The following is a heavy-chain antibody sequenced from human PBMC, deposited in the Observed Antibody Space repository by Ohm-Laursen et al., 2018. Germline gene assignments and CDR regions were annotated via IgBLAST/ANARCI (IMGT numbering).Heavy chain of an antibody. Sequence: SLRLSCTASGFTFSSYWVHWVRQAPGKGLVWVSRINSDGSSTSYADSVKGRFTISRDNAKNTLYLQMNSLRAEDTAVYYCARDKDSSGWFPLFWGQGTLVTVSS. D-gene: IGHD6-19*01. V-gene: IGHV3-74*01. J-gene: IGHJ4*02. CDR2: INSDGSST. CDR1: GFTFSSYW. CDR3: ARDKDSSGWFPLF.